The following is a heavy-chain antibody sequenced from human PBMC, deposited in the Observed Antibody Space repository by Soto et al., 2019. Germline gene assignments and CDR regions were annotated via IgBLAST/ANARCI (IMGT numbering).Heavy chain of an antibody. CDR1: GFTFSSYS. CDR2: ISSSSSTI. J-gene: IGHJ6*03. D-gene: IGHD5-12*01. CDR3: ARDRGYDHYYYMDV. Sequence: GGSLRLSCAASGFTFSSYSMNWVRQAPGKGLEWVSYISSSSSTIYYADSVKGRFTISRDNAKNSLYLQMNSLRAEDTAVYYCARDRGYDHYYYMDVWGKGTKVTVSS. V-gene: IGHV3-48*01.